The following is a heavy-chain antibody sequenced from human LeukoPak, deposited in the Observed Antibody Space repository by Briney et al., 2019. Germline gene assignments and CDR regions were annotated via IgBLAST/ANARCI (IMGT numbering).Heavy chain of an antibody. CDR3: ARDGLIAVAGTSAFDI. CDR1: GGSFSSYY. V-gene: IGHV4-59*01. J-gene: IGHJ3*02. D-gene: IGHD6-19*01. CDR2: IYYSGST. Sequence: SETLSLTCAVYGGSFSSYYWSWIRQPPGKGLEWIGYIYYSGSTNYNPSLKSRVTISVDTSKNQFSLKLSSVTAADTAVYYCARDGLIAVAGTSAFDIWGQGTMVTVSS.